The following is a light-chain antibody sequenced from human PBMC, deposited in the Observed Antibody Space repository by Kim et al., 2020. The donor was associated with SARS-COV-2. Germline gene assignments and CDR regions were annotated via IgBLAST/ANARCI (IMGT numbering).Light chain of an antibody. V-gene: IGKV3-20*01. CDR3: QQYGSSPRT. CDR2: GTS. CDR1: QSVSGKY. J-gene: IGKJ1*01. Sequence: SPGERATLSCRASQSVSGKYLAWYQQTPGQAPRLLIYGTSSRATGIPDRFSGSGSGTDFTLTISRLEPEDFAMYYCQQYGSSPRTFGQGTKVDIK.